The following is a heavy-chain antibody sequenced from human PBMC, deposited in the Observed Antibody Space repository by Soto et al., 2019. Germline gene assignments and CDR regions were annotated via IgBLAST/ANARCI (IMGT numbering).Heavy chain of an antibody. Sequence: PSETLSLTCAVYGGSFSGYYWSWIRQPPGKGLEWIGEINHSGSTNYNPSLKSRVTISVDTSKNQFSLKLSSVTAADTAVYYCATGGTDTAMVNIFAYWGQGTLVTVSS. D-gene: IGHD5-18*01. J-gene: IGHJ4*02. CDR1: GGSFSGYY. CDR2: INHSGST. CDR3: ATGGTDTAMVNIFAY. V-gene: IGHV4-34*01.